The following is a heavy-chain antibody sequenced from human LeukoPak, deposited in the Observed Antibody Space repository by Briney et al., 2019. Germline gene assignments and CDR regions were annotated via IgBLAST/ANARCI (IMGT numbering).Heavy chain of an antibody. V-gene: IGHV1-2*04. CDR3: ARDSRGSGSLNGMDV. J-gene: IGHJ6*02. Sequence: GASVKVSCKASGYIFTSYTVNWVRQAPGQGLEWLGWINPNSGGTNYAQKFQGCVTMTSDTSISTAYMELSRLRSDDTAVYYRARDSRGSGSLNGMDVWGQGTTVTVSS. CDR2: INPNSGGT. CDR1: GYIFTSYT. D-gene: IGHD3-10*01.